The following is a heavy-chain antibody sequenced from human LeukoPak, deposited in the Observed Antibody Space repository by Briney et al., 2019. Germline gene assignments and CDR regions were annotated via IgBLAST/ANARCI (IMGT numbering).Heavy chain of an antibody. V-gene: IGHV4-39*01. Sequence: SETLSLTCTVSGGSISSPAYYWGWIRQPPGKGLEWIGSIHYSGNTYYNPSLKSRVTISADTSKNQFSLKLSSVTAADTAVYYCARHVDGYYYYGMDVWGQGTTVTVSS. D-gene: IGHD2-15*01. J-gene: IGHJ6*02. CDR1: GGSISSPAYY. CDR2: IHYSGNT. CDR3: ARHVDGYYYYGMDV.